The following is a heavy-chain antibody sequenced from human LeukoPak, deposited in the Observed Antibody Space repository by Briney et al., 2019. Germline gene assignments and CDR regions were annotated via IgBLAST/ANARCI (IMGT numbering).Heavy chain of an antibody. CDR2: INPNSGGT. CDR1: GYTFTGYY. D-gene: IGHD3-22*01. Sequence: ASVKVSCKASGYTFTGYYMHWVRQPPGQGLEWMGWINPNSGGTNYAQKFQGRVTMTRGTSISTAYMELSRLRSDDTAVYYCASGYYYDSSGYGQLDYWGQGTLVTVSS. CDR3: ASGYYYDSSGYGQLDY. J-gene: IGHJ4*02. V-gene: IGHV1-2*02.